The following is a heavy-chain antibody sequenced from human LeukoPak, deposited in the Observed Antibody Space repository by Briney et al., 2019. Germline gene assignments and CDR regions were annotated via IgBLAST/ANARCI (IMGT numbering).Heavy chain of an antibody. Sequence: SVKVSCKASGRTFSSYAISWVRQAPGQGLEWMGRIIPIFGTANYAQKFKGRVTINADKSPSTAYMELSSLRAEDTAVYYCAVIAAAGTFDYWGQGTLVTVSS. V-gene: IGHV1-69*06. D-gene: IGHD6-13*01. CDR3: AVIAAAGTFDY. CDR2: IIPIFGTA. J-gene: IGHJ4*02. CDR1: GRTFSSYA.